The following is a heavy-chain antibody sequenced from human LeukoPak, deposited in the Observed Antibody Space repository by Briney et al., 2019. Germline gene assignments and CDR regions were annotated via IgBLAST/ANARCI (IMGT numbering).Heavy chain of an antibody. CDR1: GFTFSSYA. D-gene: IGHD6-13*01. Sequence: GGSLRLSCAASGFTFSSYAMSWVRQAPGKGLEWVSVISGSGGSTYYADSVKGRFTISRDNSKNTLYLQMNSLRAEDTAVYYCVKEQKQQPLRWGYFDYWGQGTLVTVSS. V-gene: IGHV3-23*01. J-gene: IGHJ4*02. CDR3: VKEQKQQPLRWGYFDY. CDR2: ISGSGGST.